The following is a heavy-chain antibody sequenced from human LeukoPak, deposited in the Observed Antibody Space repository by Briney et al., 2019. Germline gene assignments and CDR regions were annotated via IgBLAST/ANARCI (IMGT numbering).Heavy chain of an antibody. J-gene: IGHJ4*02. CDR3: TLGRGSAY. CDR1: GFTFSSYW. D-gene: IGHD3-3*02. CDR2: INQDGSER. V-gene: IGHV3-7*01. Sequence: GGSLRHSCAASGFTFSSYWMTWVRQAPGKGLDWVANINQDGSERYYVDSVKGRFTISRDNTRNSLYLQMNSLRVEDTAVYYCTLGRGSAYWGQGTLVTVSS.